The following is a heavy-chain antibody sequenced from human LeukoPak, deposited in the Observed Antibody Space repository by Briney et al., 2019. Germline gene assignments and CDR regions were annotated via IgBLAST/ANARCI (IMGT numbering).Heavy chain of an antibody. CDR3: ARGNYAFDY. J-gene: IGHJ4*02. V-gene: IGHV4-34*01. CDR2: INHSGST. D-gene: IGHD1-7*01. CDR1: GGSFSGYY. Sequence: SETLSLTCAVYGGSFSGYYWSWLRQPPGKGLEWIGEINHSGSTNYNPSLKSQVTISVDTSMNQFSLKLSSVTAADTAVYYCARGNYAFDYWGQGTLVTVSS.